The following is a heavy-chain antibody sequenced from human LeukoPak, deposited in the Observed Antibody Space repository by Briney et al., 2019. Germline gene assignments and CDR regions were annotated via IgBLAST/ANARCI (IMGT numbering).Heavy chain of an antibody. J-gene: IGHJ6*02. CDR3: ARGGGLDV. Sequence: GGSLRLSCAASGFTFSSYWMNWARQAPGKGLEWVASINHNGNVNYYVDSVKGRFTISRDNAKNSLYLLMSNLRAEDTAVYFCARGGGLDVWGQGATVTVSS. CDR1: GFTFSSYW. V-gene: IGHV3-7*03. D-gene: IGHD3-16*01. CDR2: INHNGNVN.